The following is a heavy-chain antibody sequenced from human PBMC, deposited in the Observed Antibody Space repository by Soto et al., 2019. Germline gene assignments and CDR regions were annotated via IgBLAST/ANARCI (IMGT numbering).Heavy chain of an antibody. D-gene: IGHD2-21*02. CDR3: ARQRTSVVTQAYFDV. CDR1: GYSISSGSY. CDR2: IYHCGTT. Sequence: PSETLSLTCTVSGYSISSGSYWGWILQPPGKGPERIASIYHCGTTFYNPSLKSRVNISVDTSHNQFSLNLKSVTAADTALYYCARQRTSVVTQAYFDVWGPGSLVTV. J-gene: IGHJ4*02. V-gene: IGHV4-38-2*02.